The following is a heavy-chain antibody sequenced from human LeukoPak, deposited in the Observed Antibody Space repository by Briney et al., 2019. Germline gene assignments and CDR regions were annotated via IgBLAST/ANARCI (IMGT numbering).Heavy chain of an antibody. Sequence: GSSVKVSCKASGYTFTGYYMHWVRQAPGQGLEWMGWISAYNGNTNYAQKLQGRVTMTTDTSTSTAYMELRSLRSDDTAVYYCARHSPDSSGYYSDYWGQGTLVTVSS. J-gene: IGHJ4*02. CDR3: ARHSPDSSGYYSDY. CDR2: ISAYNGNT. V-gene: IGHV1-18*04. CDR1: GYTFTGYY. D-gene: IGHD3-22*01.